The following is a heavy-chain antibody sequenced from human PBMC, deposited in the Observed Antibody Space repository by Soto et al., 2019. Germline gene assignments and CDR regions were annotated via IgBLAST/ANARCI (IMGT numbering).Heavy chain of an antibody. CDR1: GYTLTELS. D-gene: IGHD6-19*01. CDR3: ATDNGAEKYSSGWYFVY. J-gene: IGHJ4*02. V-gene: IGHV1-24*01. Sequence: ASVKVSCKVSGYTLTELSMHWVRQAPGKGLEWMGGFDPEDGETIYAQKFQGRVTMTEDTSTDTAYMELSSLRSEDTAVYYCATDNGAEKYSSGWYFVYWGQGTLVTVSS. CDR2: FDPEDGET.